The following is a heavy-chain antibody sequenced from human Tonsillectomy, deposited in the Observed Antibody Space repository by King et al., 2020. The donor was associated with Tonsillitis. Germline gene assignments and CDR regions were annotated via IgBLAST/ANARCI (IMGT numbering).Heavy chain of an antibody. Sequence: QLVQSGSELKKPGASVNVSCKASGYRFTSDALNWVRQAPGQGLEWMGWINTNTGNPTYAQAFTGRFVFTLDTSVSTAFLQISSLKAEDTAIYYCARGRGASHVTLSLYHFDYWGQGTPVTVSS. J-gene: IGHJ4*02. D-gene: IGHD2-2*01. CDR3: ARGRGASHVTLSLYHFDY. CDR2: INTNTGNP. V-gene: IGHV7-4-1*02. CDR1: GYRFTSDA.